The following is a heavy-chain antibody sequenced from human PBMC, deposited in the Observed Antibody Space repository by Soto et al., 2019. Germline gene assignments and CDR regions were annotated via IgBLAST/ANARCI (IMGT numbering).Heavy chain of an antibody. CDR1: GGSISSSSYY. D-gene: IGHD5-12*01. CDR2: IYYGGST. Sequence: ETLSLTCTVSGGSISSSSYYWGWIRQPPGKGLEWIGSIYYGGSTYYNPSLKSRVTISVDTSKNQFSLKLSSVTAADTAVYYCARHIGNRASGYYDGFDYWSQGTLVTVPQ. CDR3: ARHIGNRASGYYDGFDY. V-gene: IGHV4-39*01. J-gene: IGHJ4*02.